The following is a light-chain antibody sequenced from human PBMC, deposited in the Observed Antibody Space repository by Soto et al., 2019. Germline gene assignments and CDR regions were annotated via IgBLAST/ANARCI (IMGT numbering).Light chain of an antibody. Sequence: EIVMTQSPATLSVSPGERATLSCRATQSVSSNLAWYQQKPGQAPRLLIYRTSNRATGIPARFSGSGSGTDFTLTISSLQSEDFAVYYCQQYNNWPPSFGQGTKLEIK. J-gene: IGKJ2*03. CDR3: QQYNNWPPS. V-gene: IGKV3-15*01. CDR1: QSVSSN. CDR2: RTS.